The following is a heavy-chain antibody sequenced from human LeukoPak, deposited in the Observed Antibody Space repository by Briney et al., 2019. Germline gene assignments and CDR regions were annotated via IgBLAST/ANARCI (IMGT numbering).Heavy chain of an antibody. V-gene: IGHV3-48*02. J-gene: IGHJ4*02. CDR1: GFTFSDYS. CDR3: ARVSPYYYDSSGSVDY. Sequence: GGSLRLSCAASGFTFSDYSMNWVRQAPGKGLEWVSYISSSSSIYYADSVKGRFTISRDNAENSLYLQMNSLRDEDTAVYYCARVSPYYYDSSGSVDYWGQGTLVTVSS. CDR2: ISSSSSI. D-gene: IGHD3-22*01.